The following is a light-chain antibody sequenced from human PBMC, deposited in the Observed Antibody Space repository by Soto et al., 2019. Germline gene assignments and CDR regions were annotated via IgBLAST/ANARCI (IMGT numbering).Light chain of an antibody. CDR1: QSISSSN. CDR2: VAS. J-gene: IGKJ1*01. V-gene: IGKV3-20*01. Sequence: EIVLTQSPGTLSLSPGERATLSCRASQSISSSNLVWYQQKPGQAPRLLIYVASSRATGMPDRFSGSGSGTDFTLTISSLEPEDFAVYFCHHCGGSQPFGQGTKVETK. CDR3: HHCGGSQP.